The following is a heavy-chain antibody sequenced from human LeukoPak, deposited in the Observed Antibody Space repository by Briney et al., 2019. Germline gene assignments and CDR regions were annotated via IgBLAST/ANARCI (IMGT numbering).Heavy chain of an antibody. D-gene: IGHD3-22*01. J-gene: IGHJ4*02. CDR2: IYYSGST. CDR3: ARHAGNYDSSGYYPIDY. V-gene: IGHV4-39*01. CDR1: GGSISSSSYY. Sequence: NPSETLSLTCTVSGGSISSSSYYWGWIRQPPGKGLEWIGSIYYSGSTYCNPSLKSRVTISVDTSKNQFSLKLSSVTAADTAVYYCARHAGNYDSSGYYPIDYWGQETLVTVSS.